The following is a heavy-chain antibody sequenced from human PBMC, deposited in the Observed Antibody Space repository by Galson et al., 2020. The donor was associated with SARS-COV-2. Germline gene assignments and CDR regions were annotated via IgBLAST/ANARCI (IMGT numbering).Heavy chain of an antibody. CDR1: GGSISDYY. D-gene: IGHD3-10*01. J-gene: IGHJ4*02. V-gene: IGHV4-59*01. CDR2: MYYSRTS. Sequence: ETSETLSLTCTVSGGSISDYYWSWIRQPPGKGLEWLAYMYYSRTSNSNPSLKSRVTMSVDMSKSQLSLKLSSVTAADTAVYYCARATECTTASCYMSFEVWGQGTLVTVSS. CDR3: ARATECTTASCYMSFEV.